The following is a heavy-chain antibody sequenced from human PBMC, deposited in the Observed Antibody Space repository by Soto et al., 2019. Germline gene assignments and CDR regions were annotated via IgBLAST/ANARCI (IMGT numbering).Heavy chain of an antibody. CDR1: GGTFDNFI. V-gene: IGHV1-69*01. D-gene: IGHD1-26*01. Sequence: QVQLVQSGAEVKEPGSSVRVSCKASGGTFDNFIMNWVRQTPGRGLEWMGGIVPMLGTPTYAEKFKGRVTISATGSTSTMYMAVTSLRSEDTAIYYCARNGTYSSSLSQYSGMDVWGQGTTVTVSS. CDR2: IVPMLGTP. J-gene: IGHJ6*02. CDR3: ARNGTYSSSLSQYSGMDV.